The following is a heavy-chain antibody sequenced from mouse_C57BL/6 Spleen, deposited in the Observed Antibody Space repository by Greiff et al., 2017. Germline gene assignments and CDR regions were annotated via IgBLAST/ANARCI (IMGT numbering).Heavy chain of an antibody. CDR3: AREGYYGNVAWFAY. V-gene: IGHV1-9*01. Sequence: QVKLQQSGAELMKPGASVKLSCKATGYTFTGYWIEWVKQSPGHGLEWIGEILPGSGSNNYNEKLKGKATFTADKSYNTAYMQRSSLTTEDSAINYCAREGYYGNVAWFAYWSQGTLVTVSA. J-gene: IGHJ3*01. CDR2: ILPGSGSN. CDR1: GYTFTGYW. D-gene: IGHD2-1*01.